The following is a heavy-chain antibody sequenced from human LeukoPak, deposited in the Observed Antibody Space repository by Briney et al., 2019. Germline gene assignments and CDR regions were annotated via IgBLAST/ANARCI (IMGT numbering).Heavy chain of an antibody. J-gene: IGHJ4*02. V-gene: IGHV3-30*18. D-gene: IGHD5-12*01. CDR3: AKFGESGYGGVDY. Sequence: GGSLRLSCAASGFTFSSYGMHWVRQAPGKGLEWVALISYDGSNKYYADSVKGRFTISRDNSKNTLYLQMNSLRAEDTAVYYCAKFGESGYGGVDYWGQGTLVTVSS. CDR1: GFTFSSYG. CDR2: ISYDGSNK.